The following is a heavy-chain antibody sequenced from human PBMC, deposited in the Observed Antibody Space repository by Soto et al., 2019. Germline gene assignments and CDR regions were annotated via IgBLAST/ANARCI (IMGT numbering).Heavy chain of an antibody. V-gene: IGHV4-59*01. CDR3: ARAAGDLVVAARVGEIYYFDY. CDR1: GGSISSYY. D-gene: IGHD2-15*01. Sequence: SETLSLTCTVSGGSISSYYWSWIRQPPGKGLEWIGYIYYSGSTNYNPSLKSRVTISVDTSKNQFSLKLSSVTAADTAVYYCARAAGDLVVAARVGEIYYFDYWGQGTLVTVSS. J-gene: IGHJ4*02. CDR2: IYYSGST.